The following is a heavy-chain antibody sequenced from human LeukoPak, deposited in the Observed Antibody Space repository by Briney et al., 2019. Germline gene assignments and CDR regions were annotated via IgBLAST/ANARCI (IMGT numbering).Heavy chain of an antibody. D-gene: IGHD2-2*01. J-gene: IGHJ4*02. V-gene: IGHV3-30*02. CDR3: ARDRESYYCSSTNCYLHY. CDR1: GFTFSSYG. CDR2: IRYDGSNK. Sequence: GGSLRLSCAASGFTFSSYGMHWVRQAPGKGLEWVAFIRYDGSNKYYADSVKGRFTISRDNPKNTLYLQMNSLRAEDTAVYYCARDRESYYCSSTNCYLHYWGQGTLVTVSS.